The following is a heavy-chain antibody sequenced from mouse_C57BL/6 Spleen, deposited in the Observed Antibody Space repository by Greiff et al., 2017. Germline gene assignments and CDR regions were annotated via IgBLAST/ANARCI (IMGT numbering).Heavy chain of an antibody. CDR3: ARVFIRDYAMDY. CDR1: GFTFSDYY. D-gene: IGHD1-1*01. V-gene: IGHV5-16*01. CDR2: INYDGSST. Sequence: EVKLMESEGGLVQPGSSMKLSCTASGFTFSDYYMAWVRQVPEKGLEWVANINYDGSSTYYLDSLKSRFIISRDNAKNILYLQMSSLKSEDTATYYCARVFIRDYAMDYWGQGTSVTVSS. J-gene: IGHJ4*01.